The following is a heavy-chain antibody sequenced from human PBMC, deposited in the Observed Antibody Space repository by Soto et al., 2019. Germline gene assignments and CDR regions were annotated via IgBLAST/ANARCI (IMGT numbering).Heavy chain of an antibody. CDR2: IHYSGST. J-gene: IGHJ2*01. CDR1: GASIVTNNY. Sequence: SETLSLTCPVSGASIVTNNYWSWVRQPPGKGLEWIAYIHYSGSTNHNPSLKSRVSISVDTSKNQFSLNLTSVSAADTAVYYCARVTRPPRYFALWVRGTLVTAS. CDR3: ARVTRPPRYFAL. V-gene: IGHV4-59*01.